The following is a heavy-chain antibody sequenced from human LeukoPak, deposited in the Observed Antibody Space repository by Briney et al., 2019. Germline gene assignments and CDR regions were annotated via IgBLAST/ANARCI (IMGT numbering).Heavy chain of an antibody. Sequence: KPSETLSLTCTVSGGSISSYYWSWIRQPPGKGLEWIGYIYYSGSTNYNPSLKSRVTISVDTSENQFSLKLSSVTAADTAVYYCARSRHYYGSGRRGNWFDPWGQGTLVTVSS. D-gene: IGHD3-10*01. V-gene: IGHV4-59*01. CDR1: GGSISSYY. J-gene: IGHJ5*02. CDR3: ARSRHYYGSGRRGNWFDP. CDR2: IYYSGST.